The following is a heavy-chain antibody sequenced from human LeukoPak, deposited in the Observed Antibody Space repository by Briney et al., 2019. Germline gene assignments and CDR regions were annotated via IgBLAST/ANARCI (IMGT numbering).Heavy chain of an antibody. J-gene: IGHJ4*02. V-gene: IGHV4-59*11. Sequence: SETLSLTCVVSGGSLSTHHWSWIRQSPGRGLEWIGYISDSGSTNYNPSLKSRVTISVDTSRNQFSLMLSSVTAADTAVYYCARGYDSSAYYPFNYWGQGTLVTVSS. CDR1: GGSLSTHH. D-gene: IGHD3-22*01. CDR2: ISDSGST. CDR3: ARGYDSSAYYPFNY.